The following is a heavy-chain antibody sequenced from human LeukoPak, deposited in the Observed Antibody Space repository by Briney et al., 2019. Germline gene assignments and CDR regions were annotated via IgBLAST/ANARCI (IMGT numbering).Heavy chain of an antibody. J-gene: IGHJ4*02. CDR2: IIPIFGTA. Sequence: GASVKVSCKASGGTFSSYAISWVRQAPGQGLEWMGGIIPIFGTANYAQKFQGRVTITADKSTSTAYMELSSLRSEDTAVYYCARDKSELGYDINFDYWGQGTLVTVSS. CDR3: ARDKSELGYDINFDY. V-gene: IGHV1-69*06. D-gene: IGHD3-9*01. CDR1: GGTFSSYA.